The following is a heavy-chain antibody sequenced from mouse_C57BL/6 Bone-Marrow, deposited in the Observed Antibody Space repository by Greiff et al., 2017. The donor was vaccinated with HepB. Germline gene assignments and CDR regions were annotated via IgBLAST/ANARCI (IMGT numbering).Heavy chain of an antibody. Sequence: VQLQQPGAELVKPGASVKLSCKASGYTFTSYWMHWVKQRPGPGLEWIGMIHPNSGSTNYNEKFNSKATLTVDKSSSTAYMSLSRLTSEDSAVYYCARGASYYAMDYWGQGTSVTVSS. CDR2: IHPNSGST. J-gene: IGHJ4*01. CDR3: ARGASYYAMDY. V-gene: IGHV1-64*01. CDR1: GYTFTSYW.